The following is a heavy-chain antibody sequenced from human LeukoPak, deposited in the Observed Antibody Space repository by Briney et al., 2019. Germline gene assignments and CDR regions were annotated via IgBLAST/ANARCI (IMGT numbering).Heavy chain of an antibody. CDR3: AKDFFASAYYYYYYMDV. D-gene: IGHD3-3*01. Sequence: GGSLRLSCAASGFTFSSYAMSWVRQAPGKGLEWVSTISGSGGSTYYADSVKGRFTISRDNSKSTLYLQMSSLRAEDTAVYYCAKDFFASAYYYYYYMDVWGKGTTVTVSS. J-gene: IGHJ6*03. CDR1: GFTFSSYA. V-gene: IGHV3-23*01. CDR2: ISGSGGST.